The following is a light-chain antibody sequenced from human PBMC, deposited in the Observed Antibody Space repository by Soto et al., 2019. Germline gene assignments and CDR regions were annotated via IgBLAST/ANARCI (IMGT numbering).Light chain of an antibody. CDR1: NIGSKS. CDR2: YDS. CDR3: QVWDSSSDQ. Sequence: SYELTQPPSVSVAPGKTASITCGGNNIGSKSVHWYQQKPGQAPVLVIYYDSDRPSGIPERFSGSNSGNTATLTISRVEAGDEADYYCQVWDSSSDQFGGGTKVTVL. V-gene: IGLV3-21*04. J-gene: IGLJ3*02.